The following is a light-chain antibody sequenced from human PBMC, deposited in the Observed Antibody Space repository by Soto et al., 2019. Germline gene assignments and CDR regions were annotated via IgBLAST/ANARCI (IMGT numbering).Light chain of an antibody. Sequence: EIVLTQSPGTLSLSPGDIATLSCMASQSVSSSYLAWYQQKPGQAPRLLIYGASTRATGIPDRFSGDGSVTHFTLTISRLEAEDFVMYYCQQYGSSPITFGQGTRLEIK. CDR1: QSVSSSY. J-gene: IGKJ5*01. V-gene: IGKV3-20*01. CDR2: GAS. CDR3: QQYGSSPIT.